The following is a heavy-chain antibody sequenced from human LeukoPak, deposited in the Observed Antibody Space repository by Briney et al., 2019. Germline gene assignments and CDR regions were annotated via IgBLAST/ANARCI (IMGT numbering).Heavy chain of an antibody. CDR2: ISAYNGNT. Sequence: ASAKASCKAPGYTFTSYGISWVRQAPGQGLEWMGWISAYNGNTNYAQKLQGRVTMTTDTSTSTAYMELRSLRSEDTAVYFCARGSSSSHDAFDFWGQGTMVTVSS. CDR3: ARGSSSSHDAFDF. CDR1: GYTFTSYG. J-gene: IGHJ3*01. D-gene: IGHD6-13*01. V-gene: IGHV1-18*01.